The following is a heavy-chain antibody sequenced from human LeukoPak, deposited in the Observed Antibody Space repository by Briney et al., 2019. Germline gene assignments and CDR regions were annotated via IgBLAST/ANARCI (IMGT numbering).Heavy chain of an antibody. CDR1: GGSIDPYY. CDR3: ASGKDRDGYNSRGGFDY. J-gene: IGHJ4*02. Sequence: SEPLSLTCTLSGGSIDPYYWSWLRQSPGKGLEWIGYIHYSGDTTYNPSLESRVSISIDTSKNQFSLRLTSVTPADTAVYYCASGKDRDGYNSRGGFDYWGQGTLVTVSS. V-gene: IGHV4-59*01. CDR2: IHYSGDT. D-gene: IGHD5-24*01.